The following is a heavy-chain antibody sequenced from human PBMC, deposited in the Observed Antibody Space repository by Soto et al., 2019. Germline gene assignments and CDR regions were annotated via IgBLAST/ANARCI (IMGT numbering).Heavy chain of an antibody. CDR1: GYTFTSYA. CDR2: INAGNGNT. CDR3: ARGPGWEPGLSTFYAMGV. Sequence: GASVKVSCKASGYTFTSYAMHWVRQAPGQRLEWMGWINAGNGNTKYSQKFQGRVTITRDTSASTAYMELSSLRSDDTAVYFCARGPGWEPGLSTFYAMGVWGQGTTVTVSS. J-gene: IGHJ6*02. V-gene: IGHV1-3*01. D-gene: IGHD1-26*01.